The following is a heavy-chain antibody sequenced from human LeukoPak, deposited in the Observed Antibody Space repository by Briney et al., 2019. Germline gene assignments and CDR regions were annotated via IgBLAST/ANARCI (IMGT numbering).Heavy chain of an antibody. D-gene: IGHD5-12*01. CDR1: GFTFSSYA. CDR2: ISGSGGST. V-gene: IGHV3-23*01. J-gene: IGHJ5*02. CDR3: AKDVDGLEWLQGYNWFDP. Sequence: PGGSLRLSCAASGFTFSSYAMSWVRQAPGKGLEWVSGISGSGGSTYYADSVKGRFTISRDNSKNTLYLQMNSLRAEDTAVYYCAKDVDGLEWLQGYNWFDPWGQGTLVTVSS.